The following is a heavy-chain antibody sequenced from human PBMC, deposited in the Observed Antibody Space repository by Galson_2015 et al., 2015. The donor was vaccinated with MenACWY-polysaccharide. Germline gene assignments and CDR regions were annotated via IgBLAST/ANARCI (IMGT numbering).Heavy chain of an antibody. CDR3: ARDYGERDYNNYFDY. CDR2: ISYDGSHK. D-gene: IGHD4-11*01. V-gene: IGHV3-30*03. Sequence: SLRLSCAASGVTLSNYGVHWVRQAPGKGLEWVAVISYDGSHKYYADSVKGRFIISRDNSKNTVALQMNSLRAEDTAVYYCARDYGERDYNNYFDYWGRGTLVTVSS. CDR1: GVTLSNYG. J-gene: IGHJ4*02.